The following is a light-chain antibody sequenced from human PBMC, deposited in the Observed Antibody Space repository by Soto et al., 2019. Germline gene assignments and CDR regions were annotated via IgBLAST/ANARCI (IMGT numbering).Light chain of an antibody. V-gene: IGLV2-14*01. J-gene: IGLJ1*01. CDR2: EVS. CDR3: SSYTSSGTDV. Sequence: QSALTQPASVSGPRGPSLTISCTGTSSDVCGYGSVYWYQQHTGKAPKLMIYEVSNRPSGVSNRFSGYKSGNTASLTISGLQAEDDADYYCSSYTSSGTDVLGTWTKANVL. CDR1: SSDVCGYGS.